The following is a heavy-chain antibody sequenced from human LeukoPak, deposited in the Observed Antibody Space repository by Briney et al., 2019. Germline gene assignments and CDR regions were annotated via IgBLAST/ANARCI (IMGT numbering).Heavy chain of an antibody. D-gene: IGHD2-2*01. J-gene: IGHJ4*02. CDR3: AAIVVVPAAIYDY. CDR1: SGSFCGYY. Sequence: SETLSLTCTVYSGSFCGYYWSWIRQPPGKGLEWIGEINHSGSTNYNPSLKSRVTISVDTSKNQFSLKLSSVTAADTAVYYCAAIVVVPAAIYDYWGQGTLVTVSS. V-gene: IGHV4-34*01. CDR2: INHSGST.